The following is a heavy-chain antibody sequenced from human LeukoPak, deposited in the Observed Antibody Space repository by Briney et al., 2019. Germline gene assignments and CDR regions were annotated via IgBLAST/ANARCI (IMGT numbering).Heavy chain of an antibody. V-gene: IGHV1-69*05. D-gene: IGHD6-13*01. CDR1: GGTFSSYA. CDR2: IIPIFGTA. Sequence: SSVKVSCKASGGTFSSYAISWVRQAPGQGLEWMGGIIPIFGTANYAQKFQGRVTITTDESTSTAYMELSSLRSEDAAVYYCARAGAAAGTEYYYYMDVWGKGTTVTVSS. J-gene: IGHJ6*03. CDR3: ARAGAAAGTEYYYYMDV.